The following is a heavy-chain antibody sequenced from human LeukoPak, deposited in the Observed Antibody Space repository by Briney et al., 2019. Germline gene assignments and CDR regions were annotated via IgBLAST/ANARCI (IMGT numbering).Heavy chain of an antibody. CDR3: AREFYYYDSSGRIDY. J-gene: IGHJ4*02. D-gene: IGHD3-22*01. Sequence: WETLSLSCAASGFTISSDYLSGWLRHPPKKLQGVSSSSDNSASTYYIASVKGRFTISGDKSKNTLYLQMNSLGAEDTAVYYCAREFYYYDSSGRIDYWGQGTLVTVSS. CDR1: GFTISSDY. CDR2: SSDNSAST. V-gene: IGHV3-23*01.